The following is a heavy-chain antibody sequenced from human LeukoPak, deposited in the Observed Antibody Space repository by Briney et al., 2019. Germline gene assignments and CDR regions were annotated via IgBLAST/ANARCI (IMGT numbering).Heavy chain of an antibody. V-gene: IGHV4-4*09. D-gene: IGHD2-2*01. CDR1: GDSISAYY. Sequence: SETLSLTCTVSGDSISAYYWSWIRQPPGKGLEWIGYIYTSGPTNYNPSLKSRVTMSADTSKNQFSLKLDSVTAADTAVYYCARSRPAPKEFDHWGQGTLVTASS. J-gene: IGHJ4*02. CDR3: ARSRPAPKEFDH. CDR2: IYTSGPT.